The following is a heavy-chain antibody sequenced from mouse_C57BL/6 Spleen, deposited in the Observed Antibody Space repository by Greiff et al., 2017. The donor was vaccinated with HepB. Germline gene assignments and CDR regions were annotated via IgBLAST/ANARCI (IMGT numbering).Heavy chain of an antibody. CDR3: APYSNYQAMDY. Sequence: VQLQQSGPELVKPGASVKISCKASGYAFSSSWMNWVKQRPGKGLEWIGRIYPGDGDTNYNGKFKGKATLTADKSSSTAYMQLSSLTSEDSAVYFCAPYSNYQAMDYWGQGTSVTVSS. D-gene: IGHD2-5*01. CDR1: GYAFSSSW. V-gene: IGHV1-82*01. CDR2: IYPGDGDT. J-gene: IGHJ4*01.